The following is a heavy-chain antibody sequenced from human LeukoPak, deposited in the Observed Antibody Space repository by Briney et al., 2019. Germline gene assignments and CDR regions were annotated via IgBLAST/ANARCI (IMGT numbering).Heavy chain of an antibody. CDR1: GFTFSNYW. D-gene: IGHD3-10*01. CDR2: ISSDGSST. J-gene: IGHJ4*02. Sequence: GGSLRLSCAASGFTFSNYWMHWVRQAPGKGLVWVSRISSDGSSTSYADSVKGRFTVSRDNAKNTLYLQMSSLRAEDTAMYFCARVGGRGSIGGDCWGQGTLVTVSS. CDR3: ARVGGRGSIGGDC. V-gene: IGHV3-74*01.